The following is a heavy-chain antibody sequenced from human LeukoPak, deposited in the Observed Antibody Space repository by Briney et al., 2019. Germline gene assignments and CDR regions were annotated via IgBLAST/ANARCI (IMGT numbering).Heavy chain of an antibody. J-gene: IGHJ4*02. CDR2: ISSNSNI. CDR1: GFTFSSYS. D-gene: IGHD6-13*01. V-gene: IGHV3-21*01. Sequence: PGGSLRLSCAASGFTFSSYSMNWVRQAPGKGLEWVSPISSNSNIYYADSMKGRFTISRDNARNSLYLQMNSLRVEDTAVYYCARVAEAAAFDSWGQGTLVTVSS. CDR3: ARVAEAAAFDS.